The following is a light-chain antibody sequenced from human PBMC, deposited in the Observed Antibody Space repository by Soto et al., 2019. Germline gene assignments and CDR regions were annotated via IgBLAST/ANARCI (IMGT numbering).Light chain of an antibody. CDR3: QQYTNTNNPWM. J-gene: IGKJ1*01. Sequence: EIVMTQSPATPSVSPGERATLSCRASQSVSSNLAWYQQKPGQAPRLLIYGASTRATGIPARFSGSGSGTEFTLIISGLQPDDSATYYCQQYTNTNNPWMFGQGTKVDIK. CDR1: QSVSSN. V-gene: IGKV3-15*01. CDR2: GAS.